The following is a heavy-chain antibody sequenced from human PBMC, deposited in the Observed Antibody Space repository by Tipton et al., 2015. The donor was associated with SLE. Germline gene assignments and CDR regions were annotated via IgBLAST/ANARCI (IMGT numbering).Heavy chain of an antibody. D-gene: IGHD5-12*01. CDR1: GGSISSSSYY. J-gene: IGHJ4*02. Sequence: LRLSCTVSGGSISSSSYYWGWIRQPPGKGLEWIGSIYYSGSTYYNPSLKSRVTISVDTSKNQFSLKLSSVTAADTAVYYCARSSGYLDWGQGTLVTVSS. CDR3: ARSSGYLD. CDR2: IYYSGST. V-gene: IGHV4-39*07.